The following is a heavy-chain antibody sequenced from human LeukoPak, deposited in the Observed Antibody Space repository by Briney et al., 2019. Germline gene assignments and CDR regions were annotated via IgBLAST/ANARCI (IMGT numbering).Heavy chain of an antibody. CDR1: GGSISSYY. CDR2: IYYSGST. Sequence: PSETLSLTCTVSGGSISSYYWSWIRQPPGKGLEWIGYIYYSGSTNYNPSLKSRVTISVDTSKNQFSLKLSSVTAADTAVYYCARRGGLKWEDPDDAFDIWGQGTMVTVSS. V-gene: IGHV4-59*08. D-gene: IGHD1-26*01. J-gene: IGHJ3*02. CDR3: ARRGGLKWEDPDDAFDI.